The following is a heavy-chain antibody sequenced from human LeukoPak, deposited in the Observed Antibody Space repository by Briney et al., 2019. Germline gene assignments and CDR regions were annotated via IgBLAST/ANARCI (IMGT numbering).Heavy chain of an antibody. CDR3: AKRNSGTFDY. D-gene: IGHD1-26*01. Sequence: GGSLRLSCAASGFTYSNAWMSWVRQAPGKGLEWVSAISGGGGNTYYAASVKGRFTISRDNSKNTVYLQMSSLRAEDTAIYYCAKRNSGTFDYWGQGTLVTVSS. CDR2: ISGGGGNT. V-gene: IGHV3-23*01. J-gene: IGHJ4*02. CDR1: GFTYSNAW.